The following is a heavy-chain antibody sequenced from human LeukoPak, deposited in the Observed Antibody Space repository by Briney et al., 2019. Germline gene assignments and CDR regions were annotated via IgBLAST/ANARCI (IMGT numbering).Heavy chain of an antibody. CDR3: ARRHSGYDYLDY. Sequence: SESLSLTCTVSGGSISSSSYYWGWIRQPPGKGLEWIGSIFYSGSTYYNPSLRSRVTVSVDTSKNQFSLKLSSVTAADTAVYYCARRHSGYDYLDYWGQGTLVTVSS. J-gene: IGHJ4*02. CDR2: IFYSGST. D-gene: IGHD5-12*01. V-gene: IGHV4-39*01. CDR1: GGSISSSSYY.